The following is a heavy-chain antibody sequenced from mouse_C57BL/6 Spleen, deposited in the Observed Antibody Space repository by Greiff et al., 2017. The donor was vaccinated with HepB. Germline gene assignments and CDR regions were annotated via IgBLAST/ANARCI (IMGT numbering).Heavy chain of an antibody. Sequence: QVQLQQPGAELVKPGASVKMSCKASGYTFTSYWITWVKQRPGHGLEWIGDIYPGSGSTNYNEKFKSKATLTVDTSSSTAYMQLSSLTSEDSAVYYCARHYYGSSHWYFDVWGTGTTVTVSS. V-gene: IGHV1-55*01. CDR1: GYTFTSYW. D-gene: IGHD1-1*01. CDR2: IYPGSGST. CDR3: ARHYYGSSHWYFDV. J-gene: IGHJ1*03.